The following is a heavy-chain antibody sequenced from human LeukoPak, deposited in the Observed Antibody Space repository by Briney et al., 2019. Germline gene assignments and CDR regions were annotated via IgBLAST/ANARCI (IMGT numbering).Heavy chain of an antibody. CDR2: ISYDGSSK. V-gene: IGHV3-30*18. CDR1: GFTFRSYG. CDR3: AKDLGDVGDSSDYHSNYFDY. J-gene: IGHJ4*02. D-gene: IGHD3-22*01. Sequence: GGSLRLSCAASGFTFRSYGMHWVRQAPGKGLEWVAVISYDGSSKTSADSVKGRFTISRDNSRNTLYLQMNGLRPEDTAVYYCAKDLGDVGDSSDYHSNYFDYWGQGTLVTVSS.